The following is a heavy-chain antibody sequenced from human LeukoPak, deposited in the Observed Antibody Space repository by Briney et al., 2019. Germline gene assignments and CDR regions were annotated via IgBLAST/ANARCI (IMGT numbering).Heavy chain of an antibody. V-gene: IGHV1-2*02. Sequence: GASVTVSCKASGYTFTGYYMHWVRQAPGQGLEWMGWINPNSGGTNYAQKFQGRVTMTRDTSISTAYMELSRLRSDDTAVYYCARVLAHYYDSSGYYYYGMDVWGQGTTVTVSS. CDR3: ARVLAHYYDSSGYYYYGMDV. J-gene: IGHJ6*02. CDR2: INPNSGGT. D-gene: IGHD3-22*01. CDR1: GYTFTGYY.